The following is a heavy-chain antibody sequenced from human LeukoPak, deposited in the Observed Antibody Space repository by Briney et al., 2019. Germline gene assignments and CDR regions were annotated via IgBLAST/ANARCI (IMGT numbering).Heavy chain of an antibody. V-gene: IGHV3-30*18. J-gene: IGHJ3*02. Sequence: GGSLRLSCVASGFTFSSYSMNWVRLAPGKGLEWVAVISDDGTRKYYADSVQGRFTISRDNSRNTLYLQMNSLRAEDTAVYYCAKDNQITMIVVVPKGTDAFDIWGQGTMVTVSS. CDR3: AKDNQITMIVVVPKGTDAFDI. CDR2: ISDDGTRK. CDR1: GFTFSSYS. D-gene: IGHD3-22*01.